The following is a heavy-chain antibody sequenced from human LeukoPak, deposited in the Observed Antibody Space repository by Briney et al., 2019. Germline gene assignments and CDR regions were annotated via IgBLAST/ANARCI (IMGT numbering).Heavy chain of an antibody. CDR2: ISTYNGNT. CDR3: SRDGGLY. V-gene: IGHV1-18*01. CDR1: GYTFTSDG. J-gene: IGHJ4*02. Sequence: ASVKVSCKASGYTFTSDGISWMRHAPGQGLEWVGWISTYNGNTDYQQKLQGRVTLTTDTSTSTAYMELRSLRSDDTAVYYCSRDGGLYWGQGTLVTVSS. D-gene: IGHD3-16*01.